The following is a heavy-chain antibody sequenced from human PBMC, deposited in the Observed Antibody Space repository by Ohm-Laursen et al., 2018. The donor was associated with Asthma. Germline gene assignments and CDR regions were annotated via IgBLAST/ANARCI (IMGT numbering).Heavy chain of an antibody. CDR2: INPNSGGT. CDR3: SYYDSSGYYHVDY. V-gene: IGHV1-2*06. J-gene: IGHJ4*02. Sequence: GASVKVSCKASGYTFTGYYMHWVRQAPGQGLEWMGRINPNSGGTNYAQKFQGRVTMTRDTSISTAYMELSRLRSDDTAVYYCSYYDSSGYYHVDYWGQGTLVTVSS. CDR1: GYTFTGYY. D-gene: IGHD3-22*01.